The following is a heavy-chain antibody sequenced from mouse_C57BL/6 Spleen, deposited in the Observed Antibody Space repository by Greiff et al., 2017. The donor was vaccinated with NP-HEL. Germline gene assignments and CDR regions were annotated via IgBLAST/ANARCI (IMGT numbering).Heavy chain of an antibody. CDR2: FHPYNDDT. J-gene: IGHJ3*01. D-gene: IGHD1-1*01. V-gene: IGHV1-47*01. CDR1: GYTFTTYP. Sequence: QVQLQQSGAELVKPGASVKMSCKASGYTFTTYPIEWMKQNHGKSLEWIGNFHPYNDDTKYNEKFKGKATLTVEKSSSTVYLELSRLTSDDSAIYYCARPYYGSSYGVAYWGQGTLVTVSA. CDR3: ARPYYGSSYGVAY.